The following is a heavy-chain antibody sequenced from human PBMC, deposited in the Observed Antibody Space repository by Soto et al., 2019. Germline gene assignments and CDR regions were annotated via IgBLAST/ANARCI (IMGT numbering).Heavy chain of an antibody. D-gene: IGHD2-2*01. J-gene: IGHJ3*02. CDR3: ATRTSSRQLLVMAPFDI. V-gene: IGHV3-30*03. CDR2: ISYDGSNK. CDR1: GFTFSSYA. Sequence: GGSLRLSCAASGFTFSSYAMSWVRQAPGKGLEWVAVISYDGSNKYYADSVKGRFTISRDNSKNTLYLQMNSLRAEDTAVYYCATRTSSRQLLVMAPFDIWGQGTMVTVSS.